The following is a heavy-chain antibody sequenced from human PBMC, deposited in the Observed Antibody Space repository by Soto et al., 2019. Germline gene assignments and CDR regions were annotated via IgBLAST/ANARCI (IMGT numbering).Heavy chain of an antibody. Sequence: QVQLVQSGAEVKKPGSSVKVSCKASGGTFSSYAISWVRQAPGQGLEWMGGIIPIFGTANYAQKFQGRVTITADESTSTAYMELSSLRSEDMAVYYCASPYCSGGSCYGYYYYGMDVWGQGTTVTVSS. CDR3: ASPYCSGGSCYGYYYYGMDV. D-gene: IGHD2-15*01. CDR2: IIPIFGTA. V-gene: IGHV1-69*12. CDR1: GGTFSSYA. J-gene: IGHJ6*02.